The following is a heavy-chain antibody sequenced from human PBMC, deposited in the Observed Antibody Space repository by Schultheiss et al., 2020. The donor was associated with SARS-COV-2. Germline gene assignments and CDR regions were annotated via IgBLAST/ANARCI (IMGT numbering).Heavy chain of an antibody. V-gene: IGHV3-21*01. Sequence: GESLKISCAASGFTFSSYSMNWVRQAPGKGLEWVSSISSSSSYIYYADSVKGRFTISRDNAKNSLYLQMNSLRAEDTAVYYCARAIFGVVTSGDAFDIWGQGTMVTVSS. CDR3: ARAIFGVVTSGDAFDI. CDR1: GFTFSSYS. J-gene: IGHJ3*02. CDR2: ISSSSSYI. D-gene: IGHD3-3*01.